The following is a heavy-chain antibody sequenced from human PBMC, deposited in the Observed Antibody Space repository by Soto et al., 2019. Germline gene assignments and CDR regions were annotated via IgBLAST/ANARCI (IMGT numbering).Heavy chain of an antibody. D-gene: IGHD3-10*01. CDR1: GFTFSSYA. CDR2: ISSNGGST. Sequence: GGSLRLSCSASGFTFSSYAMHWVRQAPGKGLEYVSAISSNGGSTYYADSVKGRFTMSRDNSKNTLYLQMSSLRAEDTAVYYCVKASTLWAVVGMDVWGQGTTVTVSS. V-gene: IGHV3-64D*06. J-gene: IGHJ6*02. CDR3: VKASTLWAVVGMDV.